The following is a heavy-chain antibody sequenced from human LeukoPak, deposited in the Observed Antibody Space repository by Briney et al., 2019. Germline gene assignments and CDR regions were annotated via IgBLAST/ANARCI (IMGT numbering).Heavy chain of an antibody. CDR3: AKDWRQRGYYYGMDV. Sequence: GGSLRLSCAASGFTFSSYGMPWVRQAPVKGLEGVAVISYDGSNKYYADSVKGRFTISRDNSKNTLYLQMNSLRAEATAVYYCAKDWRQRGYYYGMDVWGQGTTVTVSS. V-gene: IGHV3-30*18. D-gene: IGHD2-2*01. CDR1: GFTFSSYG. J-gene: IGHJ6*02. CDR2: ISYDGSNK.